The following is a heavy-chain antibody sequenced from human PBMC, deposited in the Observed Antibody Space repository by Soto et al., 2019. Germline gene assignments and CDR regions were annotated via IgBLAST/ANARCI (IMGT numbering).Heavy chain of an antibody. V-gene: IGHV4-61*01. D-gene: IGHD2-21*02. CDR2: IYYSGST. CDR1: GGSVSSGSYY. J-gene: IGHJ4*02. CDR3: ARVFVVEGGNSADY. Sequence: PSETLSLTCTVSGGSVSSGSYYWSWIRQPPGKGLEWIGYIYYSGSTNYNPSLKSRVTISVDTSKNQFSLKLSSVTAADTAVYYCARVFVVEGGNSADYWGQGTLVTVSS.